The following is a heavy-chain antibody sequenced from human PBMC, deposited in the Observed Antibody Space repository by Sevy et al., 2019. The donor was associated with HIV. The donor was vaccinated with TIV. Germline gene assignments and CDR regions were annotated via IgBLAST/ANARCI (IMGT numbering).Heavy chain of an antibody. Sequence: ASVKVSCKVSGYTLTKLAMHWVRQGPGKVLESIGSFDPEDEETIYAQKFQGRVTMTEDTSTETAYMELSSLRSEDTAVYYCATTKDYYESSGDPFDYWGQGTLVTVSS. CDR3: ATTKDYYESSGDPFDY. V-gene: IGHV1-24*01. CDR1: GYTLTKLA. J-gene: IGHJ4*02. D-gene: IGHD3-22*01. CDR2: FDPEDEET.